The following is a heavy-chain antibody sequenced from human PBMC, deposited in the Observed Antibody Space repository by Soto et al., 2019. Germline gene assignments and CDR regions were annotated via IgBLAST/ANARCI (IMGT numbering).Heavy chain of an antibody. J-gene: IGHJ4*02. CDR3: ARGPWYSSGWIDY. CDR2: INHSGST. CDR1: GGSFSGYY. Sequence: SETLSLTCAVYGGSFSGYYWSWIRQPPGKGLEWSGEINHSGSTNYNPSLKSRVTISVDTSKNQFSLKLSSVTAADTAVYYCARGPWYSSGWIDYWGQGTLVTVSS. D-gene: IGHD6-19*01. V-gene: IGHV4-34*01.